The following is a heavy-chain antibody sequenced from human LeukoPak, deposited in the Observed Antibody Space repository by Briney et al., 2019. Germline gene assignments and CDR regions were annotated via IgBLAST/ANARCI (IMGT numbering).Heavy chain of an antibody. CDR3: ARDENTAVVNDYYYYYMDV. J-gene: IGHJ6*03. V-gene: IGHV3-48*01. Sequence: GGSLRLSCASSGFTFSSYNMNWVRQAPGKGLEWVSYISSSSSTTYYADSVKGRFTMSRDNAKHSLFLQMNSLRAEDTAVYFCARDENTAVVNDYYYYYMDVWGKGATVTVSS. D-gene: IGHD5-18*01. CDR2: ISSSSSTT. CDR1: GFTFSSYN.